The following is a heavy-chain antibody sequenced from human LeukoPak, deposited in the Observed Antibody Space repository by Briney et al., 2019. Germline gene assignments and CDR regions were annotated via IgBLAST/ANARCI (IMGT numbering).Heavy chain of an antibody. CDR3: VTEVSGSFPT. CDR1: GFTFSSYA. Sequence: GGSLRLSCAASGFTFSSYAMTWVRQAPGKGLEWVSAITGGGDTTYYADSVKGRFTISRDNSKNTLYLQMNNLRAEDTAVYYCVTEVSGSFPTWGQGTLVTVSS. CDR2: ITGGGDTT. V-gene: IGHV3-23*01. D-gene: IGHD1-26*01. J-gene: IGHJ4*02.